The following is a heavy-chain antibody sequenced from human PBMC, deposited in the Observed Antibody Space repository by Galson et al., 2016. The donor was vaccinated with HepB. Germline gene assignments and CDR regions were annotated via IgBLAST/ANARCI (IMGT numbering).Heavy chain of an antibody. J-gene: IGHJ4*02. CDR3: GRIGYSSGHDY. V-gene: IGHV5-51*01. CDR1: GYRFTTYW. Sequence: QSGAEVKKPGESLKISCQGSGYRFTTYWIGWVRQMPGIGLEWMGIIYPGDSETKYSPSFQGQVTISVDKSISTVCLQWSGLKASDTAMYYCGRIGYSSGHDYWGQGTLVTVSS. D-gene: IGHD6-19*01. CDR2: IYPGDSET.